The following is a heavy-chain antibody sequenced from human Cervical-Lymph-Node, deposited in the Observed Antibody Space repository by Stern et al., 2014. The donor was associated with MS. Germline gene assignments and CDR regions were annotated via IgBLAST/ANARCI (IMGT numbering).Heavy chain of an antibody. CDR1: GYTFTSYY. J-gene: IGHJ6*02. CDR2: INPSGVNT. V-gene: IGHV1-46*01. D-gene: IGHD6-19*01. Sequence: VQLVESGAEVKKPGASVKVSCKASGYTFTSYYMHWVRQATGQGLEWMGIINPSGVNTIYAQKFQGRVTMTRDTSTRTVYMELSSLRSDDTAVYYCAREVAGHRLGMMDVWGQGTTVTVSS. CDR3: AREVAGHRLGMMDV.